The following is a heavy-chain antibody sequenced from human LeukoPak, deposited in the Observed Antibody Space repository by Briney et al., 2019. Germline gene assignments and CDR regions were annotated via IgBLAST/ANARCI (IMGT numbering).Heavy chain of an antibody. CDR1: GYTFSSYD. D-gene: IGHD3-3*01. J-gene: IGHJ4*02. CDR3: ARGVNYDFWSGYYTGIGFDY. V-gene: IGHV1-8*03. CDR2: MNPNSGNT. Sequence: ASVKVSCKASGYTFSSYDINWVRQATGQGLEWMGWMNPNSGNTGYAQKFQGRVTITRNTSISTAYMELSSLRSEDTAVYYCARGVNYDFWSGYYTGIGFDYWGQGTLVTVSS.